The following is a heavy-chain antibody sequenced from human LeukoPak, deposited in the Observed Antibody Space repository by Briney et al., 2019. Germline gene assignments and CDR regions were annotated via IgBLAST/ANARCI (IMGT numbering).Heavy chain of an antibody. V-gene: IGHV3-23*05. CDR3: AKLPYGDYNHH. CDR1: GFTFSAYA. J-gene: IGHJ5*02. D-gene: IGHD4-17*01. CDR2: IGSDNKP. Sequence: GGSLRLSCEASGFTFSAYAMTWVRQAPGKGLEWVSSIGSDNKPHYSESVKGRFAISRDNSKNILFLHLNSLRAEDTALYYCAKLPYGDYNHHWGRGTLVTVSS.